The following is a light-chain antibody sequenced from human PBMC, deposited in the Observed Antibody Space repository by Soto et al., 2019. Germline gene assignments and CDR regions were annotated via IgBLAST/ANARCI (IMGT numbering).Light chain of an antibody. CDR1: QGISSY. V-gene: IGKV1-39*01. CDR3: QQTYTTPEIT. CDR2: GAS. J-gene: IGKJ5*01. Sequence: DIQLTQSPSFLSASVGDRVTITCRASQGISSYLAWYQQKPGKAPKLLMYGASYLKSGVPTGFSGSGSGTDFTLTISSLQPEDFAIYYCQQTYTTPEITFGQGTRLEIK.